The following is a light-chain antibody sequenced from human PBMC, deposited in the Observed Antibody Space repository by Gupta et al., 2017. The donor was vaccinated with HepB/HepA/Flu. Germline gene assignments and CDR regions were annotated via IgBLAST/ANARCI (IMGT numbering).Light chain of an antibody. V-gene: IGKV1-39*01. Sequence: DIQMTQSPDFLSASVGDRVTISCRASQSISTYVNWYQQKGGEAPKLLVSGASSSQSGVPSRFSGSGSGIDFVLTISRLQPEDFATYYCQQSNIFPITFGGGTKVEIK. CDR2: GAS. J-gene: IGKJ4*01. CDR3: QQSNIFPIT. CDR1: QSISTY.